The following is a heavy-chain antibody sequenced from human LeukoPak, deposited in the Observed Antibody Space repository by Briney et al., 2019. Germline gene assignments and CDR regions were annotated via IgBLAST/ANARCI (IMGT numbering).Heavy chain of an antibody. V-gene: IGHV1-2*06. J-gene: IGHJ4*02. Sequence: ASVKVSCKASGYTFTSYYMHWVRQAPGQGLEWMGRINPNSGGTNYAQKFQGRVTMTRDTSISTAYMELSRLRSDDTAVYYCARTRIAAAGTAFDYWGQGTLVTVSS. CDR2: INPNSGGT. D-gene: IGHD6-13*01. CDR1: GYTFTSYY. CDR3: ARTRIAAAGTAFDY.